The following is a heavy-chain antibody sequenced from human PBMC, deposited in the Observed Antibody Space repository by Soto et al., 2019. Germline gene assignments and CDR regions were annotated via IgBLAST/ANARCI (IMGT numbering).Heavy chain of an antibody. CDR1: GYTLTELS. CDR2: FDPEDGET. J-gene: IGHJ5*02. Sequence: ASVKGSCKVSGYTLTELSMHWVRQAPGKGLEWMGGFDPEDGETIYAQKFQGRVTMTEDTSTDTAYMELSSLRSEDTAVYYCAREGIAAAGKDNWFDPWGQGTLVTVS. CDR3: AREGIAAAGKDNWFDP. D-gene: IGHD6-13*01. V-gene: IGHV1-24*01.